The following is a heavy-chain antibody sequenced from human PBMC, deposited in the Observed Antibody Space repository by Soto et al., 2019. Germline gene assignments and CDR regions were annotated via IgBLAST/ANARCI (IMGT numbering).Heavy chain of an antibody. CDR3: ASEYKSSPTV. D-gene: IGHD6-13*01. V-gene: IGHV4-31*03. CDR2: ISYSGST. Sequence: SETLSLTCTVSGGSISSGGYYWSWIRQHPGTGLEWIGYISYSGSTYYNPSLKSRVIISVDTSKNQFSLRLSSVTAADTAIYYCASEYKSSPTVWAQGTLVTVSS. CDR1: GGSISSGGYY. J-gene: IGHJ4*02.